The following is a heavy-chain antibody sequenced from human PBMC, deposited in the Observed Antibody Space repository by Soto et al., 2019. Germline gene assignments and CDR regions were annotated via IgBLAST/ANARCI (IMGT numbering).Heavy chain of an antibody. V-gene: IGHV3-64D*06. J-gene: IGHJ4*02. CDR3: AVVAGSYWFDC. D-gene: IGHD6-19*01. CDR1: GFTLSSYG. Sequence: GGSLRLSCWASGFTLSSYGMHWVHQAPGKGLEYVSAIKNSGSTTNYADSVKGRFTISRDNSKNMLYLQMSSLTSEDTAVYYCAVVAGSYWFDCWGQGTLVTVSS. CDR2: IKNSGSTT.